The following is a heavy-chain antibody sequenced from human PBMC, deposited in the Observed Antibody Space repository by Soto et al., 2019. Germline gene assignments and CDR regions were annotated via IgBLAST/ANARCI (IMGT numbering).Heavy chain of an antibody. D-gene: IGHD2-15*01. V-gene: IGHV3-23*01. CDR2: ISGSGGDT. Sequence: QLLESGGGLVPPGGSLRLSCAASGFTFSDYAMNWVRQAPGKGLVWVSGISGSGGDTYYADSVNGRFTISRDNSKNTLYLQMSSLRADDTAVYLCAKGGCSGVSCGWFDPWGQGTLVTVSS. CDR3: AKGGCSGVSCGWFDP. CDR1: GFTFSDYA. J-gene: IGHJ5*02.